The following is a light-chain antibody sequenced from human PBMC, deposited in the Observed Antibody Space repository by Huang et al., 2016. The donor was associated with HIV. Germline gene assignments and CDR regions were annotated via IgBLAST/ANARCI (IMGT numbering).Light chain of an antibody. Sequence: DIQMTQSPSALSATVGDRVSITCRASQNIGSYLHWYQQKQGKAPNLLIYAASNLQGGVPSRFSGSGSGTDFTLSISSLQPDDIASYYCQQTYSTPLTFGGRTKVEIK. V-gene: IGKV1-39*01. J-gene: IGKJ4*01. CDR3: QQTYSTPLT. CDR2: AAS. CDR1: QNIGSY.